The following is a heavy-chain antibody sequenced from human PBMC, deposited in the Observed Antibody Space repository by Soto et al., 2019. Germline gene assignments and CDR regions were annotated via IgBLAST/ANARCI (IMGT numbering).Heavy chain of an antibody. CDR2: ISYDGNNK. CDR3: ARDGVSSTEDNWNDGTYLDY. J-gene: IGHJ4*02. D-gene: IGHD1-20*01. Sequence: QVQLVESGGGVVQPGRSLRLSCAASGFTYSTYTMHWVRQAPGKGLEWVAVISYDGNNKFYADSVQGRFTISRDSTKQTLYLQMNSLRPDDTAMYYCARDGVSSTEDNWNDGTYLDYWGQGALVTVSS. V-gene: IGHV3-30-3*01. CDR1: GFTYSTYT.